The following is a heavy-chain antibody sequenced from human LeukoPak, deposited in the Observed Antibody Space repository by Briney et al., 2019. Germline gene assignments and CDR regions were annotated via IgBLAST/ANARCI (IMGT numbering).Heavy chain of an antibody. V-gene: IGHV4-61*08. Sequence: SSETLSLTCTVSGASIRSGDYYWSWIRQPPGKGLEWIGYISYSGSTNYNPSLKSRVTISVDTSKNQFFLKLSSVTAADTAVYYCATPAPMVTFAFGIWGQGTMVTVSS. J-gene: IGHJ3*02. CDR1: GASIRSGDYY. D-gene: IGHD5-18*01. CDR3: ATPAPMVTFAFGI. CDR2: ISYSGST.